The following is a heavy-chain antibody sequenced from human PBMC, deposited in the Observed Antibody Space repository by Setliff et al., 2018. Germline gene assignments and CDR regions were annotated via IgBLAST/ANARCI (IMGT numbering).Heavy chain of an antibody. D-gene: IGHD2-21*01. J-gene: IGHJ4*02. CDR2: INPNSGGT. V-gene: IGHV1-2*04. Sequence: ASVKVSCKASGYTFTGYYMHWVRQAPGQGLEWMGWINPNSGGTNYAQKFQGWVTMTRDTSISTAYMELSSLRSDDTAVYYCATEKFPGDWGDYWGQGTLVTVSS. CDR3: ATEKFPGDWGDY. CDR1: GYTFTGYY.